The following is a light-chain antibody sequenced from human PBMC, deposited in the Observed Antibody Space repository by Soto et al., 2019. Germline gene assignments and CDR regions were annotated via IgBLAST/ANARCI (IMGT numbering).Light chain of an antibody. CDR2: KAS. J-gene: IGKJ5*01. CDR3: QEHASI. V-gene: IGKV1-5*03. Sequence: DIQMTQSPSTRSGSVGDRVTITCRASQSISSWLAWYQQKPGKAPKLLIYKASTLKSGVPSRFSGSGSGTEITLTISRLEPEDFAVYYCQEHASIFGQGTRLEIK. CDR1: QSISSW.